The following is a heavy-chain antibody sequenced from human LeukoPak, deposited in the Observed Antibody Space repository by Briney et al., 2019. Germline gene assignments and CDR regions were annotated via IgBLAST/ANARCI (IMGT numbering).Heavy chain of an antibody. D-gene: IGHD2-2*01. Sequence: GASVKVSCKASGYTFTGYYMHWVRQAPGQGLEWMGWINPNSGGTNYAQKSQGRVTMTRDTSISTAYMELSRLRSDDTAVYYCARVSGYCSSTSCHKERWDYYYYGMDVWGQGTTVTVSS. CDR3: ARVSGYCSSTSCHKERWDYYYYGMDV. J-gene: IGHJ6*02. V-gene: IGHV1-2*02. CDR1: GYTFTGYY. CDR2: INPNSGGT.